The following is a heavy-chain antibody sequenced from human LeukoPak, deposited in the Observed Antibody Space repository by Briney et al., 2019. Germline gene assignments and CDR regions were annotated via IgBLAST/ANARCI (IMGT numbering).Heavy chain of an antibody. J-gene: IGHJ4*02. D-gene: IGHD2/OR15-2a*01. V-gene: IGHV3-7*01. CDR2: IKQDGSER. Sequence: PGGSLRLSCAASGFTLSSYWMTWVRQAPGKGLEWVDNIKQDGSERYYVDSVKGRFTISRDNAKNSLYLEMSSLRAEDTAVYYCGRDRSRVYVWGQGTLVTVSS. CDR1: GFTLSSYW. CDR3: GRDRSRVYV.